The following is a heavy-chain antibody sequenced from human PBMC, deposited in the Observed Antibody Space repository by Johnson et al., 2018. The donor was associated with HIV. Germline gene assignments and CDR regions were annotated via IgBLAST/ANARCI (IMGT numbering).Heavy chain of an antibody. J-gene: IGHJ3*02. Sequence: QVQLVESGGGLVQPGRSLRLSCVASGFTFNSYAMHWVRQAPGKGLEWVAVISYDGSNKYYADSVKGRFTISRDNSKNTLYLQMNSLRAEDTAVYYCARDWVIGDAFDIWGQGTKVTVSS. V-gene: IGHV3-30*04. CDR2: ISYDGSNK. CDR3: ARDWVIGDAFDI. CDR1: GFTFNSYA. D-gene: IGHD2-21*01.